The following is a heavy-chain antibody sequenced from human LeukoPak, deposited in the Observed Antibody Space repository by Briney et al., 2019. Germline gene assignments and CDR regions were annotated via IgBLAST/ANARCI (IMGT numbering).Heavy chain of an antibody. CDR1: GFTFSSYA. Sequence: GGSLRLSCAASGFTFSSYAMSWVRQAPGKGLEWVSTISGSGDSTYYADSVKGRFTISRDNSKNTLYLQMNSLRAEDTAVYYCAKGAKRLGYCSGGTCYSNYDYYYMDVWGKGTTVTISS. J-gene: IGHJ6*03. D-gene: IGHD2-15*01. CDR3: AKGAKRLGYCSGGTCYSNYDYYYMDV. V-gene: IGHV3-23*01. CDR2: ISGSGDST.